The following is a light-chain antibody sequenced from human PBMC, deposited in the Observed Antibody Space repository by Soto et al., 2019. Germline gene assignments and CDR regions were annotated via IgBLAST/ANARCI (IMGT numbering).Light chain of an antibody. J-gene: IGLJ3*02. Sequence: QAVVTQEPSLTVSPGGTVTLTCGSSTGAVTSGHFPYWFQQKPGQAPRTLIYDTTNRHSWTPARFSGFLLGGKAALTLSGAQPEEEAEYYCLLTYTGTWVFGGGTKLTVL. CDR3: LLTYTGTWV. CDR1: TGAVTSGHF. V-gene: IGLV7-46*01. CDR2: DTT.